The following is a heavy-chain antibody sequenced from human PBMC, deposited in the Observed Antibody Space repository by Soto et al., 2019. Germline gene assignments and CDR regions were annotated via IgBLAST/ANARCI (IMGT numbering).Heavy chain of an antibody. CDR1: GYTFTSYG. Sequence: QVQLVQSGAEVKKPGASVKVSCKASGYTFTSYGISWVRQAPGQGLEWMGWISAYNGNTNYAQKLQGRVTMTTDTSTSTAYMEPRSLRSDDTAVYYCAREIAAAAHYCSYGMDVWGQGTTVTVSS. CDR2: ISAYNGNT. J-gene: IGHJ6*02. CDR3: AREIAAAAHYCSYGMDV. D-gene: IGHD6-13*01. V-gene: IGHV1-18*01.